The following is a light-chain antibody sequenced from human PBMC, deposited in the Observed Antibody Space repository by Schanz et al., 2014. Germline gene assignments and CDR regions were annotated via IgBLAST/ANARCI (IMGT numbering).Light chain of an antibody. CDR2: EVN. CDR3: CSFAGSHVV. Sequence: QSALTQPPSASGSPGQSVAISCTGTSSDVGGYNFVSWYQQHPGKAPKLMIYEVNKRPSGVPDRFSGSKSDNTASLTISGLQTEDEAHYYCCSFAGSHVVFGGGTKLTVL. J-gene: IGLJ2*01. V-gene: IGLV2-8*01. CDR1: SSDVGGYNF.